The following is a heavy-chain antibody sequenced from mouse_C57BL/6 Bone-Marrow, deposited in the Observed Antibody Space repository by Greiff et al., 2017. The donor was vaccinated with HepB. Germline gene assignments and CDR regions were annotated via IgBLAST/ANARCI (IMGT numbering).Heavy chain of an antibody. Sequence: VQLKEPGTELVKPGASGYTFTSYWMHWVKQRPGQSLEWIGNINPSNGGTNYNEKFKSKATLTVDKSSSTAYMQLSSLTSEDSAVYYCAREGQLRPFAYWGQGTLVTVSA. CDR2: INPSNGGT. CDR1: GYTFTSYW. J-gene: IGHJ3*01. CDR3: AREGQLRPFAY. V-gene: IGHV1-53*01. D-gene: IGHD3-2*02.